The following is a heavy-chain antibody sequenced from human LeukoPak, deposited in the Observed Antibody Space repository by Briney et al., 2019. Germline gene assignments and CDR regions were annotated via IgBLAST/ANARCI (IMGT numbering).Heavy chain of an antibody. Sequence: SVKVSCKASGDTFSSYATSWVRQAPGQGLEWMGGIIPIFGTANYAQKFQGRVTITTDESTSTAYMELSSLRSEDTAVYYCASLGALWEQQRSFDYWGQGTLVTVSS. D-gene: IGHD6-13*01. CDR3: ASLGALWEQQRSFDY. J-gene: IGHJ4*02. CDR2: IIPIFGTA. CDR1: GDTFSSYA. V-gene: IGHV1-69*05.